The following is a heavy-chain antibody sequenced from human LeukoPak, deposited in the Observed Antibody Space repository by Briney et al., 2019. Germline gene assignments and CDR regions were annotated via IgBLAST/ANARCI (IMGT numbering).Heavy chain of an antibody. CDR2: IYHSGSA. D-gene: IGHD3-9*01. CDR1: GGSISSGGYS. J-gene: IGHJ4*02. Sequence: SETLSLTCGVSGGSISSGGYSWSWIRQPPGKGLEWIGSIYHSGSAYYNPSLKSRVTMSVDTSKNQFSLKLSSVTAADTAVYYCARQVRAFSDILTGTHLYYFDYWGQGTLVTVSS. CDR3: ARQVRAFSDILTGTHLYYFDY. V-gene: IGHV4-30-2*01.